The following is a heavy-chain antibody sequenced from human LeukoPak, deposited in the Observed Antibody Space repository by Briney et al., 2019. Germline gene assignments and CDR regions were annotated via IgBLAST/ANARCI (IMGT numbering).Heavy chain of an antibody. D-gene: IGHD2-15*01. J-gene: IGHJ6*02. V-gene: IGHV1-69*13. CDR1: GGTFSSYA. CDR3: ARARFDIVVVVAAQPRRNYYYGMDV. CDR2: IIPIFGTA. Sequence: SVKVSCKASGGTFSSYAISWVRQAPGQGLEWMGGIIPIFGTANYAQKFQGRVTITADESTSTAYMELSSLRSEDTAAYYCARARFDIVVVVAAQPRRNYYYGMDVWGQGTTVTVSS.